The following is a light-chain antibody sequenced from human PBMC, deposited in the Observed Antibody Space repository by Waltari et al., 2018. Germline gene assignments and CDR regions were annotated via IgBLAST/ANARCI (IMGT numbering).Light chain of an antibody. CDR1: QSVFHTNDKNY. J-gene: IGKJ2*01. V-gene: IGKV4-1*01. CDR2: WAS. Sequence: DIVMTQSPDSLAVSLGERAVINCKSSQSVFHTNDKNYLALYQQKPGQPPKLLIYWASTRDSGGPDRFSGRGSGTDCTLAISSLKPEDVAVYVCQQYYSSPNTFAQGTKGEI. CDR3: QQYYSSPNT.